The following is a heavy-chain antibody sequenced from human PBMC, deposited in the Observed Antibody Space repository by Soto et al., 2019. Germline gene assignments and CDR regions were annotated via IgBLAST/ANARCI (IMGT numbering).Heavy chain of an antibody. V-gene: IGHV3-48*02. CDR1: GFTFSKYS. J-gene: IGHJ4*02. CDR2: ISDSSDSK. D-gene: IGHD2-2*01. CDR3: ARIYCITTNCNFDY. Sequence: GGSLRLSCAASGFTFSKYSMNWVRQAPGKGLEWVSYISDSSDSKYYADSVKGRFTISRDNAKNSLYLQMNSLRDEDTAVYYCARIYCITTNCNFDYWGQGTLVTVSS.